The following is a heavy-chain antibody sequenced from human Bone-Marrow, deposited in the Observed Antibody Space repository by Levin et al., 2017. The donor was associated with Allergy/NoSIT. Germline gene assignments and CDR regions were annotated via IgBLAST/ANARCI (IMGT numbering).Heavy chain of an antibody. CDR3: TTRSQ. CDR2: IKGKTDGGTT. V-gene: IGHV3-15*01. Sequence: GGSLRLSCVASGFTFGNAWMNWVRQAPGKGLQWVGRIKGKTDGGTTDYAAPVKGRFTISRDDSKKTLYLQMNSLKTEDTAIYYCTTRSQWGQGTLVTVCS. J-gene: IGHJ4*02. CDR1: GFTFGNAW.